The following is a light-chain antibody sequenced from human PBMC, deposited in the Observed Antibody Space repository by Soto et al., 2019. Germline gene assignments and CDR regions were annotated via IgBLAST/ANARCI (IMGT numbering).Light chain of an antibody. V-gene: IGKV3-11*01. Sequence: EVVLTQSPATLSLSPGERATLSCRASQSVNRYLAWYQQRPGQAPRLLIYDATNRATDIPPRFSGSGSGTDFTLTISSLEPEDFAVYYCQQRSNYFFTFGPGTKVDI. CDR3: QQRSNYFFT. CDR1: QSVNRY. CDR2: DAT. J-gene: IGKJ3*01.